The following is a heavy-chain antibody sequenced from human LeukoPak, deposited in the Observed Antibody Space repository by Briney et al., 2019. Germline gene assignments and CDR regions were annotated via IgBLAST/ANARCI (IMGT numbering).Heavy chain of an antibody. CDR2: ISSSSGYI. CDR1: GFTFSSYS. J-gene: IGHJ3*02. V-gene: IGHV3-21*01. CDR3: ARRGIAAASHAGPDAFDI. Sequence: GGSLRLSCAASGFTFSSYSMNWVRQAPGKGLEWVSSISSSSGYIYYADSVKGRFTISRDNARNSLYLQMNSLRAEDTAVYYCARRGIAAASHAGPDAFDIWGQGTMVTVSS. D-gene: IGHD6-13*01.